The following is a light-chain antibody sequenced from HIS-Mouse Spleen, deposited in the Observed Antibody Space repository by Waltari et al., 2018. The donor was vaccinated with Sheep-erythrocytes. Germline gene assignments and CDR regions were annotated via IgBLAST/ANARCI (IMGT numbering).Light chain of an antibody. CDR2: YDD. CDR1: SSNIGNNA. V-gene: IGLV1-36*01. CDR3: CSYAGSYNHV. Sequence: SVLTQPPSVSEAPRQRVTISCSGSSSNIGNNAVNWYQQLPGKAPKLLIYYDDLLPSGVSDRFSGSKSGTSASLAISGLQSEDEADYYCCSYAGSYNHVFATGTKVTVL. J-gene: IGLJ1*01.